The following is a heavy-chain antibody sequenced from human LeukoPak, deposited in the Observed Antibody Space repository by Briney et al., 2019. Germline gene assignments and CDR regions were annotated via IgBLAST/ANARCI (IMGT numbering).Heavy chain of an antibody. J-gene: IGHJ1*01. Sequence: EGSLRLSCAASGFTFSSYWMSWVRQAPGKGLEWVANIKQDGSEKYYVDSVKGRFTISRDNAKNSLYLQMNSLRAEDTAVYYCARGTSSSWYAGYFQHWGQGTLVTVSS. V-gene: IGHV3-7*01. CDR1: GFTFSSYW. CDR3: ARGTSSSWYAGYFQH. D-gene: IGHD6-13*01. CDR2: IKQDGSEK.